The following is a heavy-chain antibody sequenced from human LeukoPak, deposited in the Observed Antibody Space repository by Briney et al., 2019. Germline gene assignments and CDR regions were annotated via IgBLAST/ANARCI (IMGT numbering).Heavy chain of an antibody. CDR2: FCCRGGST. CDR1: GFTFSSYG. V-gene: IGHV3-23*01. Sequence: GGSLRLSCAPSGFTFSSYGMSGVRQAPGKGLGWVSAFCCRGGSTYYADSVKGRFTISTDNSKNTLYLQMNSVRTEDKAVYYCAKDPNYGDYAYWGQGTLVTVSS. CDR3: AKDPNYGDYAY. J-gene: IGHJ4*02. D-gene: IGHD4-17*01.